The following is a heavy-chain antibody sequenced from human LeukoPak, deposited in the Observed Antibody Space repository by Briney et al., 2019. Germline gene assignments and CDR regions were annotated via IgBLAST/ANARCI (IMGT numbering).Heavy chain of an antibody. CDR3: ARDQGVTDPPPYGLDV. V-gene: IGHV1-69*04. D-gene: IGHD3-10*01. Sequence: SLKVSCKASGGTFSSYAISWVRQAPGQGLEFMGRIIPILDIATYAKKFQGRVTITADKSTSTAYMELSSLSSEDTAVYYCARDQGVTDPPPYGLDVWGQGTTVTVSS. CDR1: GGTFSSYA. CDR2: IIPILDIA. J-gene: IGHJ6*02.